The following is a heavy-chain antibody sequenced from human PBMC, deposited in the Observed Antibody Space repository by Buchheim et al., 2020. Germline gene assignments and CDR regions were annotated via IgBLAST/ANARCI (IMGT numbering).Heavy chain of an antibody. J-gene: IGHJ2*01. CDR2: IIPILGIS. CDR1: GGTFSSYT. CDR3: ARDSILWYFDL. V-gene: IGHV1-69*08. D-gene: IGHD2-21*01. Sequence: QVQLVQSGAEVKKPGSSVKVSCKASGGTFSSYTISWVRQAPGQWLEWMGRIIPILGISNYAQKFQGRVTITTDTSHRTAYLELSSLRSEDTAVYYCARDSILWYFDLWGRGTL.